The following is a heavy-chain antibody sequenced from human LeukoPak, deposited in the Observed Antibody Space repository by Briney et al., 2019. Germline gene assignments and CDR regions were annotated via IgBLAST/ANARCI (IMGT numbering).Heavy chain of an antibody. D-gene: IGHD6-13*01. Sequence: GGSLRLSCAASGFTFSSYAMHWVRQAPGKGLEWVAVISYDGSNKYYADSVKRRFTISRDNSKNTLYLQMNSLRAEDTAVYYCARDREQQLVANWFDPWGQGTLVTVSS. V-gene: IGHV3-30-3*01. CDR3: ARDREQQLVANWFDP. CDR2: ISYDGSNK. J-gene: IGHJ5*02. CDR1: GFTFSSYA.